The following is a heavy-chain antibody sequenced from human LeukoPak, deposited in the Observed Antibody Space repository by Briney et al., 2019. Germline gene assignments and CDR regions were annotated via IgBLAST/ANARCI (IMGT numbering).Heavy chain of an antibody. V-gene: IGHV4-30-4*01. CDR3: ARDRSSSWWIFDY. CDR1: GYSISSGYY. CDR2: IYYSGST. D-gene: IGHD6-13*01. Sequence: PSETLSLTCTVSGYSISSGYYWSWIRQPPGKGLEWIGYIYYSGSTYYNPSLKSRVTISVDTSKNQFSLKLSSVTAADTAVYYCARDRSSSWWIFDYWGQGTLVTVSS. J-gene: IGHJ4*02.